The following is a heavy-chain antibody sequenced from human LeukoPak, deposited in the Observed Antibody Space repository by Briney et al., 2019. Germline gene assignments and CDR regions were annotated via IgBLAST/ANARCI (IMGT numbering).Heavy chain of an antibody. CDR3: ARDGLSYGSGSYPFDY. CDR1: GFTVSSNY. CDR2: IYSGGNT. D-gene: IGHD3-10*01. J-gene: IGHJ4*02. Sequence: GGSLRLSCAASGFTVSSNYMTWVRQAPGKGLEWVSVIYSGGNTYYADSVKGRFTISRDNSKNTLYLQMNSLRAEDTAVYYCARDGLSYGSGSYPFDYWGQGTLVTVSS. V-gene: IGHV3-53*01.